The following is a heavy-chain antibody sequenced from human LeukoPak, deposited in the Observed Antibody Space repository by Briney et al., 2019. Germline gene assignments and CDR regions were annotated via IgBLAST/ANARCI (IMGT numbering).Heavy chain of an antibody. J-gene: IGHJ6*02. CDR3: AKDFRRELDGMDV. CDR1: GVTFDDYA. Sequence: GRSLRLSCAASGVTFDDYAMHWVQQAPGKGLEWVSGISWNSGSIGYADSVKGRFTISRDNAKNSLYLQMNSLRAEDTALYYCAKDFRRELDGMDVWGQGTTVTVSS. D-gene: IGHD1-7*01. CDR2: ISWNSGSI. V-gene: IGHV3-9*01.